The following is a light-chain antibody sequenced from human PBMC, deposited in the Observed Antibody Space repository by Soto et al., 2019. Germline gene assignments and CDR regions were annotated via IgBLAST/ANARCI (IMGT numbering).Light chain of an antibody. V-gene: IGKV1-39*01. CDR2: AAS. Sequence: DIQMTQSPSSLSASVGDRVTITCRASQSISSYLNWYQQKPGKAPKILIYAASILESGVPSRSSGSGSGTDFTFTISSLQPEDFATYYCQQSYSTRWTFGQGTKVDIK. J-gene: IGKJ1*01. CDR1: QSISSY. CDR3: QQSYSTRWT.